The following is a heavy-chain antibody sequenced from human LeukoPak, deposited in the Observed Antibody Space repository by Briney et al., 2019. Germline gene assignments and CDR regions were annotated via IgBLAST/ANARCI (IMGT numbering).Heavy chain of an antibody. CDR1: GGTFSSYA. CDR3: ARDNATVVPGDFDY. V-gene: IGHV1-69*04. J-gene: IGHJ4*02. Sequence: GASVKVSCKASGGTFSSYAISCVRQAPGQGLEWMGRIIPIFGIANYAQKFQGRVTITADKSTSTAYMELSSLRSEDTAVYYCARDNATVVPGDFDYWGQGTLVTVSS. D-gene: IGHD4-23*01. CDR2: IIPIFGIA.